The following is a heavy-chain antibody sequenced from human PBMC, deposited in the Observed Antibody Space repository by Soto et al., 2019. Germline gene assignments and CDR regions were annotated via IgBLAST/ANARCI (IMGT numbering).Heavy chain of an antibody. J-gene: IGHJ4*02. CDR1: GDTFSFYS. CDR3: ASSYGSGYRAFDY. D-gene: IGHD3-10*01. CDR2: INPILSMS. Sequence: QFQLVQSGAEVRKPGSSVKVSCKASGDTFSFYSIHWVRQAPGLGLEWMGRINPILSMSNYAQRFQGRVTMTANKSTSTAYRKLNVLRTEDTAIYYCASSYGSGYRAFDYWGQGALVTVSS. V-gene: IGHV1-69*02.